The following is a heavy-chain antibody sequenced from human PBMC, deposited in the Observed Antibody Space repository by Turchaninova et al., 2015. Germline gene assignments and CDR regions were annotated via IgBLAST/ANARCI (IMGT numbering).Heavy chain of an antibody. Sequence: QVQLQQWGAGLLKPSETLSLTCAVYGGSFSGYYGSWIPQPPGKGRGWIGEINHSGSTNYNPSLKSRVTISVDTSKNQFSLKLSSVTAADTAVYYCARGRPWVVVIYQGYFQHWGQGTLVTVSS. CDR1: GGSFSGYY. CDR3: ARGRPWVVVIYQGYFQH. V-gene: IGHV4-34*01. J-gene: IGHJ1*01. D-gene: IGHD3-22*01. CDR2: INHSGST.